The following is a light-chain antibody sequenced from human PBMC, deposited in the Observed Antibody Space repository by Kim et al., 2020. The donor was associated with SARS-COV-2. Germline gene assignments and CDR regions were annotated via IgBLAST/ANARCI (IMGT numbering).Light chain of an antibody. CDR2: GKN. Sequence: ALEQTVRITCQGDSLRSYYATRYQQKPGQAPILGIYGKNNRPSGIPDRFSGSSSGNTASLTITGTQAGDEADYYCNSRDSNDNVVFGGGTQLTVL. J-gene: IGLJ2*01. CDR3: NSRDSNDNVV. V-gene: IGLV3-19*01. CDR1: SLRSYY.